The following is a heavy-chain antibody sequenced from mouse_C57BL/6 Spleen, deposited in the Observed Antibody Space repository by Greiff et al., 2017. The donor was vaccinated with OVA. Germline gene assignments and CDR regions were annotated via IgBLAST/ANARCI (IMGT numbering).Heavy chain of an antibody. Sequence: VQRVESGPELVKPGASVKISCKASGYAFSSSWMNWVKQRPGKGLEWIGRIYPGDGDTNYNGKFKGKATLTADKSSSTAYMQLSSLTSEDSAVYFCARGDYGYDRGYFDYWGQGTTLTVSS. CDR3: ARGDYGYDRGYFDY. V-gene: IGHV1-82*01. CDR2: IYPGDGDT. CDR1: GYAFSSSW. D-gene: IGHD2-2*01. J-gene: IGHJ2*01.